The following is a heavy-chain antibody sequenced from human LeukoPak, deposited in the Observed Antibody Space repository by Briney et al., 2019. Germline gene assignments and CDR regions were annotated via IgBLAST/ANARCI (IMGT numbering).Heavy chain of an antibody. CDR1: GFTFSSYW. CDR3: AKAPVTTCRGAFCYPFDY. D-gene: IGHD2-15*01. Sequence: GGSLRLSCAASGFTFSSYWMSWVRQAPGKGLEWVANIKQDGSEKYYVDSVKGRFTISRDNAKNSLYLQMNSLRAEDTAVYYCAKAPVTTCRGAFCYPFDYWGLGTLVTVSS. CDR2: IKQDGSEK. V-gene: IGHV3-7*01. J-gene: IGHJ4*02.